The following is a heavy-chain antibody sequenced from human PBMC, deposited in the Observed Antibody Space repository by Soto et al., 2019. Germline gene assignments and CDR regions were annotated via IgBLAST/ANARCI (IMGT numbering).Heavy chain of an antibody. J-gene: IGHJ4*02. CDR1: GFSFSSYD. Sequence: EVQLVESGGGLVQPGGSLRLSCAASGFSFSSYDMHWVRQATGKGLEWVSAIGTADGTYYPGSVKGRFTISREDAKNSLYLQMNSLRDGDTAVYYCARARIGNWRTIDYWGQGTLVTVSS. CDR2: IGTADGT. CDR3: ARARIGNWRTIDY. D-gene: IGHD3-3*01. V-gene: IGHV3-13*04.